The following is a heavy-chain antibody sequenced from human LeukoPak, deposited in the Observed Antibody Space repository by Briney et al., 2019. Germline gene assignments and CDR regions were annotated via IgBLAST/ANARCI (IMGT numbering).Heavy chain of an antibody. CDR2: ISYSGST. J-gene: IGHJ4*02. V-gene: IGHV4-59*01. Sequence: SETLSLTCTVSGGSISSYYWSWIRQPPGKGLEWIGCISYSGSTNYNPSLKSRVTMSVDTSKNQFSLKLSSVTAADTAIYYCALNGDSWGQGNLVTVSS. CDR1: GGSISSYY. CDR3: ALNGDS. D-gene: IGHD2-8*01.